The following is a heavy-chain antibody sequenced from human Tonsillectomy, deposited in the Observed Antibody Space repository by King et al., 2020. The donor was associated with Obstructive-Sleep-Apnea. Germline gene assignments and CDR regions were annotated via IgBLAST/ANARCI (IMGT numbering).Heavy chain of an antibody. Sequence: QLVQSGGGVVQPGTSLRLSCAASGFSFSTRDIHWVRQAPGKGLEWVALISWNERDKYYADSVKGRFTISRDNSKNTLYLEMKGLRAEDTAAYYCAKGEWSSRSIDYWGQGTLVTVSS. D-gene: IGHD6-13*01. CDR2: ISWNERDK. CDR1: GFSFSTRD. J-gene: IGHJ4*02. V-gene: IGHV3-30*18. CDR3: AKGEWSSRSIDY.